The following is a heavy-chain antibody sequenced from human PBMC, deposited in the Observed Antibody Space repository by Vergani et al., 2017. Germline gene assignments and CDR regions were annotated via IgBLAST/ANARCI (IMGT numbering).Heavy chain of an antibody. CDR1: GFTFSSYS. Sequence: EVQLVESGGGLVKPGRSLRLSCAASGFTFSSYSMNWVRKAPGKGLEWVSYISSSSRTIYYADSVKGRLTISRDNAKNSLYLQMNSLRAEDTAVYYCARGPMVRGAPYYFDYWGQGTLVTVSS. D-gene: IGHD3-10*01. J-gene: IGHJ4*02. CDR2: ISSSSRTI. CDR3: ARGPMVRGAPYYFDY. V-gene: IGHV3-48*04.